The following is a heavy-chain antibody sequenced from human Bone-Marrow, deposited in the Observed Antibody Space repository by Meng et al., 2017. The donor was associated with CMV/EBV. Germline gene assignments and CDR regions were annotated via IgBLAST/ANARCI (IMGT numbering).Heavy chain of an antibody. CDR2: IYHSGST. D-gene: IGHD3-3*01. CDR1: GYSISSGYY. J-gene: IGHJ5*02. V-gene: IGHV4-38-2*02. CDR3: ARGVGDYDFWSGYRNWFDP. Sequence: GPLRLSCTVSGYSISSGYYWGWIRQPPGKGLEWIGSIYHSGSTYYNPSLKSRVTISVDTSKNQFSLKLSSVTAADTAVYYCARGVGDYDFWSGYRNWFDPWGQGTLVTVSS.